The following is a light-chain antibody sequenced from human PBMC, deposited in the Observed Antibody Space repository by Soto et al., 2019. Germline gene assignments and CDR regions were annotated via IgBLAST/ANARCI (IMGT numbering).Light chain of an antibody. V-gene: IGKV1-12*01. J-gene: IGKJ1*01. CDR2: KAS. CDR1: QDIGNF. Sequence: DIQIPQSPSSVSASVGDRFTISCRASQDIGNFLAWYQQTPGKAPKLLIYKASTLKSGVPSRFSGSGSGTDFTLTISSLQPEDIATYYCQKYHSAPRTFGQGTKVDI. CDR3: QKYHSAPRT.